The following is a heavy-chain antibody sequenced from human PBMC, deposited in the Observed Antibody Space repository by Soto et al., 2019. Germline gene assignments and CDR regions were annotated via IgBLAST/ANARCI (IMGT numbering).Heavy chain of an antibody. CDR1: GGSISSGDYY. J-gene: IGHJ6*02. V-gene: IGHV4-30-4*01. CDR2: IYYSGST. CDR3: ARDLGDYGDYGDYYGMDV. Sequence: SETLSLTCTVSGGSISSGDYYWSWIRQPPGKGLEWIGYIYYSGSTYYNPSLKSRVTISVDTSKNQFSLKLSSVTAADTAVYYCARDLGDYGDYGDYYGMDVWGQGTTVTVSS. D-gene: IGHD4-17*01.